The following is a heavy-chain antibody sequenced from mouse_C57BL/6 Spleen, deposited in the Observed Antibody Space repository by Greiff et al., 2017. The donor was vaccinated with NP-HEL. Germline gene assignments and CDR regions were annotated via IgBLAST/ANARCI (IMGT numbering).Heavy chain of an antibody. CDR2: IWRGGST. D-gene: IGHD2-1*01. J-gene: IGHJ4*01. V-gene: IGHV2-5*01. CDR3: AKKGPYGNYFYAMDY. Sequence: QVQLKESGPGLVQPSQSLSITCTVSGFSLTSYAVHWVRQSPGKGLEWLGLIWRGGSTDYNAAFMSMLSITKDNSKSQVFFKMNSLQADDTAIYYCAKKGPYGNYFYAMDYWGQGTSVTVSS. CDR1: GFSLTSYA.